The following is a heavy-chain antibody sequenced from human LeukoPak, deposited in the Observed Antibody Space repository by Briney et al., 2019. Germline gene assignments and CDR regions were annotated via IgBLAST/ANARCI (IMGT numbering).Heavy chain of an antibody. D-gene: IGHD3-16*02. J-gene: IGHJ4*02. CDR1: GYTLTGHS. CDR2: MNANSGGT. CDR3: ARDKLGLGELSLYDE. Sequence: AASVKVSCKASGYTLTGHSMHWVRQAPGQGLEWMGWMNANSGGTKYTRKFQGRVTMTRDTSISTAYMELSRLTSDDTAMYYCARDKLGLGELSLYDEWGQGTQVTVSS. V-gene: IGHV1-2*02.